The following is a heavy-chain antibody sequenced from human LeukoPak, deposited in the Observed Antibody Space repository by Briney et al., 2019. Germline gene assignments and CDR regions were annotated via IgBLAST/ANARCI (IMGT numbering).Heavy chain of an antibody. CDR3: AKFGILTGYYNPGGLDY. CDR2: ISGSGGST. CDR1: GFTFSSYA. J-gene: IGHJ4*02. D-gene: IGHD3-9*01. V-gene: IGHV3-23*01. Sequence: GGSLKLSCAASGFTFSSYAMSWVRQAPGKGLEWVSAISGSGGSTYYADSVKGRFTISRDNSKNTLYLQMNSLRAEDTAVYYCAKFGILTGYYNPGGLDYWGQGTLVTVSS.